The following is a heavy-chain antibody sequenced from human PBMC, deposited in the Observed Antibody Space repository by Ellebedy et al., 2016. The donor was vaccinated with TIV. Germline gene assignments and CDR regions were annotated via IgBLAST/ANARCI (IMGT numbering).Heavy chain of an antibody. J-gene: IGHJ3*01. V-gene: IGHV3-7*04. CDR2: ITFDEIEA. CDR3: ARDTVEVPSGDVFDL. D-gene: IGHD2-2*01. Sequence: GESLKISCAASGFTFSRYWMSWLRQAPGKGLEYVAHITFDEIEAYHADSVKGRFVISRDNARKSLYLQMNSLRVGDTAVYYCARDTVEVPSGDVFDLWGQGTTVTVSS. CDR1: GFTFSRYW.